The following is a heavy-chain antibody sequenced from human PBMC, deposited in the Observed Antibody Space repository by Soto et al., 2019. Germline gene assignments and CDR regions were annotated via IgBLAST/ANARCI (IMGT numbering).Heavy chain of an antibody. CDR3: ARDSYRSSWYARFGYYYYGMDV. Sequence: GASVKVSCKAYGYTFTGYYIYWVRQAPGQGLEWMGWINPHTGGTNYAQKFQGRVTITRDTSISTAYMELSRLRADDTAVYYCARDSYRSSWYARFGYYYYGMDVWGQGSTVTVSS. J-gene: IGHJ6*02. D-gene: IGHD6-13*01. CDR1: GYTFTGYY. V-gene: IGHV1-2*02. CDR2: INPHTGGT.